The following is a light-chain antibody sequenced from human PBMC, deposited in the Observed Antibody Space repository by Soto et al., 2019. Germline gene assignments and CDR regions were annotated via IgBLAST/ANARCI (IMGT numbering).Light chain of an antibody. V-gene: IGKV1-17*01. Sequence: DIQMTQFPSSLSASVGYRVTITCRASQGLRNDLGWYQQKPGKAPKRLIYAASSLQSGVPSRFSGSESGTEFHLTSSSLQPEDASTFYCQQRNTYPLTCGQGPKVEIK. CDR1: QGLRND. CDR3: QQRNTYPLT. J-gene: IGKJ1*01. CDR2: AAS.